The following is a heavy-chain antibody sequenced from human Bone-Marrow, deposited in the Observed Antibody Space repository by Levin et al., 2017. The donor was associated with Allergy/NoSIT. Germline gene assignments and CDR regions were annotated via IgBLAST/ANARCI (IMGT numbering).Heavy chain of an antibody. CDR3: VRAQTGYVSPFDF. D-gene: IGHD3-9*01. CDR2: IYYSGET. J-gene: IGHJ4*02. V-gene: IGHV4-31*03. CDR1: GGSTRLGGYY. Sequence: SETLSLTCSVSGGSTRLGGYYWGWIRQHPVKGLEWLGYIYYSGETFYNPSVESRLVISHDTSENQFSLKLTSLTAADTAGYYCVRAQTGYVSPFDFWGPGTLVTVSS.